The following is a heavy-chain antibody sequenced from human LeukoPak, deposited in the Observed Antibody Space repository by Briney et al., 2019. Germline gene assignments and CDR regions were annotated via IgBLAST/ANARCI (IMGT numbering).Heavy chain of an antibody. CDR2: IKQDGSEK. D-gene: IGHD6-13*01. CDR1: GFTFSRYW. Sequence: GGSLRLSCAASGFTFSRYWMSWVRQAPGKGLEWVANIKQDGSEKYYVDSVKGRFTISRDNAKNSLYLQMNSLRAEDTAVYYCARGHGTRGFDYWGQGTLVTVSS. CDR3: ARGHGTRGFDY. V-gene: IGHV3-7*01. J-gene: IGHJ4*02.